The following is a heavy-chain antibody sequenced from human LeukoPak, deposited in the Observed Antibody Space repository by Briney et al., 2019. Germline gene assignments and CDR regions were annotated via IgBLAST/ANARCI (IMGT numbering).Heavy chain of an antibody. V-gene: IGHV3-11*01. D-gene: IGHD3-10*01. CDR3: FLGGQGLDP. CDR2: ITGTGRTK. Sequence: KTGGSLRLSCAASGFTFSDYYMSWIRQSPGKGLEWVSSITGTGRTKYYADFVEGRFAVSRDNAKNSLFLQMNNLRADDTAVYYCFLGGQGLDPWGQGTLVTVSS. J-gene: IGHJ5*02. CDR1: GFTFSDYY.